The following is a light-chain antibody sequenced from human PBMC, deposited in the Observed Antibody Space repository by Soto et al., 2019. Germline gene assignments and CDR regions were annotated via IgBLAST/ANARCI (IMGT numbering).Light chain of an antibody. CDR3: HHVGSALLT. V-gene: IGKV3-20*01. Sequence: EIVLTQSPGTLSLSPGERATLSCRASQSFISSYLAWYQQKPGQTHRLLIYGASSRATGIPDRFSGSGSGTDFTLTISSLEPEDFAVYYCHHVGSALLTFGPGTKVD. CDR1: QSFISSY. CDR2: GAS. J-gene: IGKJ3*01.